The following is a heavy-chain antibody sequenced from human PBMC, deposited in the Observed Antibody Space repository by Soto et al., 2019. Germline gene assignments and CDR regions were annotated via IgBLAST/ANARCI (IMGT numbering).Heavy chain of an antibody. CDR1: GGSISSYY. D-gene: IGHD2-15*01. CDR3: ARDDAAATQCGMDV. J-gene: IGHJ6*02. CDR2: IYTSGST. Sequence: PSETLSLTCTVSGGSISSYYWSWIRQPAGKGLEWIGRIYTSGSTNYNPSLKSRVTMSVDTSKNQFSLKLSSVTAADTAVYYCARDDAAATQCGMDVWGQGTTVTVSS. V-gene: IGHV4-4*07.